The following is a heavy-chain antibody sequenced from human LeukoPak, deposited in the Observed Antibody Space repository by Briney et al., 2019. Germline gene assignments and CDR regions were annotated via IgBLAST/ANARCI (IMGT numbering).Heavy chain of an antibody. J-gene: IGHJ4*02. D-gene: IGHD4-11*01. CDR2: ISSSSSYI. CDR3: ARDPPTDYNSFDY. CDR1: GFTFSSYS. V-gene: IGHV3-21*01. Sequence: PGGSLRLSCAASGFTFSSYSMNWVRQAPGKGLEWVSSISSSSSYIYYADSVKGRFTISRDNAKNSLYLQVSSLRAEDTAVYYCARDPPTDYNSFDYWGQGTLVTVSS.